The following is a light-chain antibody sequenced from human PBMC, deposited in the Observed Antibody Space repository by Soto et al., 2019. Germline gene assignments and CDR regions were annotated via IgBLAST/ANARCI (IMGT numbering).Light chain of an antibody. J-gene: IGLJ2*01. V-gene: IGLV1-44*01. Sequence: QSVLTQPPSASGTPGQRVTISCSGSNSNIGDKAVTWYQQIPGTAPKVVIHSDDQRPSGVPDRFSGSKSGNSASLAISAVQSEDEADYFCASRDDSLTLVFGGGTKLTVL. CDR3: ASRDDSLTLV. CDR2: SDD. CDR1: NSNIGDKA.